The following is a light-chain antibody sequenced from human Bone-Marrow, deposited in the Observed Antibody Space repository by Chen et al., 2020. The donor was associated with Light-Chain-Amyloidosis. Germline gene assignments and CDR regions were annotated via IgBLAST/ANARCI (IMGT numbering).Light chain of an antibody. CDR3: QSADSSGTYEVI. V-gene: IGLV3-25*03. Sequence: SYELPQPPSVSVSPGPTARITCSGDDLPTKYAYWYQQKPGQAPVLVIHRDTERPSGISERFSGSSSGTTATLTISGVQAEDEADYQCQSADSSGTYEVIFGGGTKLTVL. CDR1: DLPTKY. CDR2: RDT. J-gene: IGLJ2*01.